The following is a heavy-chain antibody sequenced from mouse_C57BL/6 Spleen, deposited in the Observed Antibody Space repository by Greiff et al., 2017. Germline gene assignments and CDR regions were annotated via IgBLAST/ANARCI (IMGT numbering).Heavy chain of an antibody. V-gene: IGHV1-54*01. J-gene: IGHJ1*03. CDR1: GYAFTNYL. D-gene: IGHD2-2*01. Sequence: VKLMESGAELVRPGTSVKVSCKASGYAFTNYLIEWVKQRPGQGLEWIGVINPGSGGTNYNEKFKGKATLTADKSSSTAYMQLSSLTSEDSAVYFCARRIYYGYNWYFDVWGTGTTVTVSS. CDR3: ARRIYYGYNWYFDV. CDR2: INPGSGGT.